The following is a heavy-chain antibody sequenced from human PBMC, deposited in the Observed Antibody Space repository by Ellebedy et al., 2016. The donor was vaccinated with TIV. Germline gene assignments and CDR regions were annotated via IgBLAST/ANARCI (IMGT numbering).Heavy chain of an antibody. CDR1: GFTFSNYW. J-gene: IGHJ5*02. CDR2: INSDGRTT. Sequence: PGGSLRLSCAASGFTFSNYWMHWVRQAPGKGLMWVSRINSDGRTTNYADAVKGRFTISRDNAKNTLYLQMNSLRAEDTAVYYCAKGYYHNSGDNWFDPWGQGTLVTVSS. D-gene: IGHD3-22*01. V-gene: IGHV3-74*01. CDR3: AKGYYHNSGDNWFDP.